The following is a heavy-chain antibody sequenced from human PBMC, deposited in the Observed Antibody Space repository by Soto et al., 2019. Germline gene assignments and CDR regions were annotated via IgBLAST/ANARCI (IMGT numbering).Heavy chain of an antibody. CDR2: ISGSGRTI. V-gene: IGHV3-11*01. Sequence: QVQLVESGGGLVQPGGSLRLSCAASGIVFSDYMSWVRQAPGKGLEWLSYISGSGRTIYSADSVKGRFTISRDNATNSLYLQMNNVRTEDTAVYYCARLPFPWGGFDPWGQGTRVTVSS. J-gene: IGHJ5*02. D-gene: IGHD3-16*01. CDR1: GIVFSDY. CDR3: ARLPFPWGGFDP.